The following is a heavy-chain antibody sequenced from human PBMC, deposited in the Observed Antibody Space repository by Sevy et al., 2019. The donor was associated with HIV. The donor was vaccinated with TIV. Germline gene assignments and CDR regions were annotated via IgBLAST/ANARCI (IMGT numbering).Heavy chain of an antibody. Sequence: GGSLRLSCEASGFIFNDYWMHWVRQAPGKGLEWVANINEHGSTNYYLVSVKGGFTISRDNAKNSLFLQMNSLRVDDTAVYYCARAIGAGAAYWGQGTPVTVSS. J-gene: IGHJ4*02. D-gene: IGHD6-13*01. CDR2: INEHGSTN. CDR1: GFIFNDYW. V-gene: IGHV3-7*03. CDR3: ARAIGAGAAY.